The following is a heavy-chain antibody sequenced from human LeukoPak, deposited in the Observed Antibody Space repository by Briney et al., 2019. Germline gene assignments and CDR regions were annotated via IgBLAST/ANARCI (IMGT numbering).Heavy chain of an antibody. CDR2: ISAYNGNT. J-gene: IGHJ5*02. CDR3: ARARSYGRGPNWFDP. V-gene: IGHV1-18*01. D-gene: IGHD1-26*01. Sequence: ASVKVSCKASGYTFTSYGISWVRQAPGQGLEWMGWISAYNGNTNYAQKLQGRVTMTTDTSTSTAYMELRSLRFDDTAVYYCARARSYGRGPNWFDPWGQGTLVTVSS. CDR1: GYTFTSYG.